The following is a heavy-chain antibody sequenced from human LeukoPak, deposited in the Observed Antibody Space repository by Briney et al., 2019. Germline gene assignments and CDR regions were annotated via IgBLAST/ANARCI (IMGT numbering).Heavy chain of an antibody. CDR1: GGSISSGDYY. CDR2: IYYSGST. J-gene: IGHJ3*02. V-gene: IGHV4-30-4*08. CDR3: ARELGAQGAFGI. D-gene: IGHD3-10*01. Sequence: KPSQTLSLTCTVSGGSISSGDYYWSWIRQPPGKGLEWIGYIYYSGSTYYNPSLKSRVTVSVDTSKNQFSLKLSSVTAADTAVYYCARELGAQGAFGIWGQGTMVTVSS.